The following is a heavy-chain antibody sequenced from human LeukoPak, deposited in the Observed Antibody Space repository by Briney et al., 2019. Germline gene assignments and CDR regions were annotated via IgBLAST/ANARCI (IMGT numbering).Heavy chain of an antibody. CDR2: INPSGGST. CDR3: ARDLLIGPSTAMATDVGMDV. V-gene: IGHV1-46*01. D-gene: IGHD5-18*01. J-gene: IGHJ6*02. CDR1: GYTFTSYY. Sequence: ASVKVSCKASGYTFTSYYMHWVRQAPGQGLEWMGIINPSGGSTSYAQKFQGRVTMTRDTSTSTVYIELSSLRSEDTAVHYCARDLLIGPSTAMATDVGMDVWGQGTTVTVSS.